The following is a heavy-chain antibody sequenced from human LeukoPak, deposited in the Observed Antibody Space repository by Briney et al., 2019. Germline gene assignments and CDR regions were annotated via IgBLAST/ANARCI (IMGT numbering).Heavy chain of an antibody. CDR2: INTDGSNT. J-gene: IGHJ4*02. D-gene: IGHD6-6*01. Sequence: GGSLRLSCAASGFTFSKNWMHWVRQAPGKGLVWVSRINTDGSNTGYADSVKGRFTISRDNAKNSLYLQMNSLRAEDTAVYYCVVIAARHCFDYWGQGTLVTVSS. V-gene: IGHV3-74*01. CDR3: VVIAARHCFDY. CDR1: GFTFSKNW.